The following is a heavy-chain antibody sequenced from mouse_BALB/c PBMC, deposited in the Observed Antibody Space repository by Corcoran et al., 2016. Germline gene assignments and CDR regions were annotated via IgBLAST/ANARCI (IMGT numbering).Heavy chain of an antibody. CDR1: GYSITSGYY. V-gene: IGHV3-6*02. CDR3: ARDY. J-gene: IGHJ3*01. Sequence: DVQLQESGPGLVKPSQSLSLTCSVTGYSITSGYYWNWIRQFPGNKLEWMGYISYDGSNNYKPSLKNRISITRDTSKNQFFLKLNSVTTEDTATYYCARDYWGQGTLVTVSA. CDR2: ISYDGSN.